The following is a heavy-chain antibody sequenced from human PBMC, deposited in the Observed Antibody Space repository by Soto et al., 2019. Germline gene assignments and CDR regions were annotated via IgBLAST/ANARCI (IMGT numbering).Heavy chain of an antibody. CDR2: IWYDGSNK. V-gene: IGHV3-33*01. D-gene: IGHD2-21*02. J-gene: IGHJ4*02. CDR1: GFTFSSHG. CDR3: ARDGCGGDCYYFDY. Sequence: GSLRLSCAASGFTFSSHGMHWVRPAPGKGLEWVAVIWYDGSNKYYADSVKGRFTISRDNSKNTLYLQMNSLRAEDTAVYYCARDGCGGDCYYFDYWGQGTLVTVSS.